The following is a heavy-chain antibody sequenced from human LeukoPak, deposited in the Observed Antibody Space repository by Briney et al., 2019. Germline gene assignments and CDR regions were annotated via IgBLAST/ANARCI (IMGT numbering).Heavy chain of an antibody. J-gene: IGHJ5*02. Sequence: SETLSLTCTVSGGSISSSNYYWGWIRQPPGKGLEWIGSIYYSGSTYYNPSLKSRVTISVDTSKNQFSLKLSSVTAADTAVYYCARPIQIAAAGTGWFDPWGQGTLVTVSS. CDR3: ARPIQIAAAGTGWFDP. CDR1: GGSISSSNYY. D-gene: IGHD6-13*01. CDR2: IYYSGST. V-gene: IGHV4-39*01.